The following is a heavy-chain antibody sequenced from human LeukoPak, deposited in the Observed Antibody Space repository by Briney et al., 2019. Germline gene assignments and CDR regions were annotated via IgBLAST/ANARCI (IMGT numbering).Heavy chain of an antibody. V-gene: IGHV4-4*07. J-gene: IGHJ4*02. Sequence: PSETLSLTCTVSGGSISSYYWSWIRQPAGKGLEWIGRIYTSGSTNYNPSLKSRVTISVDTSNHEFSLKLTSVTAADTAVYYCARAGGSVGWYGTIDSWGQGTLVTVSS. CDR2: IYTSGST. D-gene: IGHD6-19*01. CDR3: ARAGGSVGWYGTIDS. CDR1: GGSISSYY.